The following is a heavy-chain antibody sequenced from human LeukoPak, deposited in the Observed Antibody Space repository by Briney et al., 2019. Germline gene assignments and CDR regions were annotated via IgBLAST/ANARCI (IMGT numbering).Heavy chain of an antibody. Sequence: SVKVSCKASGGTFSSYAISWVRQAPGQGLEWMGGIIPIFGTANYAQKFQGRVTITTDESTSTAYMELSSLRSEDTAVYYCARDRRYNWNDGDAFDIWGQGTMVTVSS. D-gene: IGHD1-1*01. CDR2: IIPIFGTA. CDR1: GGTFSSYA. V-gene: IGHV1-69*05. J-gene: IGHJ3*02. CDR3: ARDRRYNWNDGDAFDI.